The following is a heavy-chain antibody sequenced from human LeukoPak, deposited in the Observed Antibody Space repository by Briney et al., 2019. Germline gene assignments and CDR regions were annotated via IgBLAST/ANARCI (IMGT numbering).Heavy chain of an antibody. CDR2: IYYSGST. CDR3: ARVAATTFDY. J-gene: IGHJ4*02. D-gene: IGHD1-26*01. CDR1: GGSISSYY. Sequence: SETLSLTCTVSGGSISSYYWSWIRQPPGKGLEWIGYIYYSGSTNYNPSLKSRVTISVDTSKNQFSLKLSSVTAADTAVYYCARVAATTFDYWGQGTLVTVSS. V-gene: IGHV4-59*08.